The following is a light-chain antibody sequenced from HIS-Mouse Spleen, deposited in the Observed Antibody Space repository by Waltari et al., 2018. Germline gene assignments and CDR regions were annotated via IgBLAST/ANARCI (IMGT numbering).Light chain of an antibody. CDR2: RDS. CDR1: NIGSKN. J-gene: IGLJ2*01. CDR3: QVWDSSTVV. Sequence: SYELTQPLSVSVALGQTARITCGGNNIGSKNVHWYQQKPGQAPGLGICRDSNRPSGIRERFSGSNSGNTATLTISRAQAGDEADYYCQVWDSSTVVFGGGTKLTVL. V-gene: IGLV3-9*01.